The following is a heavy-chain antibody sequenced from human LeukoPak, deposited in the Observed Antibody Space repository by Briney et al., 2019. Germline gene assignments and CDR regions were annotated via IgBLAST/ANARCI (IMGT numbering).Heavy chain of an antibody. V-gene: IGHV4-61*02. CDR1: GGSISSGSYY. J-gene: IGHJ4*02. CDR2: IYTSGST. D-gene: IGHD4-17*01. CDR3: ARSTHYGALSY. Sequence: SETLSLTCTVSGGSISSGSYYWSWIRQPAGKGLEWIGRIYTSGSTNYNPSLKSRVTISVDTSKNQFSLKLSSVTAADTAVYYCARSTHYGALSYWGQGTLVTVSS.